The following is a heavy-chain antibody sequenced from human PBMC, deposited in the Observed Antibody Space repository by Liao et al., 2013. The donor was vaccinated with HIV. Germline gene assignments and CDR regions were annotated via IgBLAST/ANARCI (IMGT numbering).Heavy chain of an antibody. CDR3: ARDRSDYDFWSGYYAPEYYYYMDV. Sequence: QVELQESGPGLVKPSETLSLTCTVSGGSISNYYWSWIRQPAGKGLEWIGRIYASGSANYNPSLKSRVTMSVDTSKNQFSLKLSSVTAADTAVYYCARDRSDYDFWSGYYAPEYYYYMDVWARDHGHRLL. CDR2: IYASGSA. V-gene: IGHV4-4*07. CDR1: GGSISNYY. D-gene: IGHD3-3*01. J-gene: IGHJ6*03.